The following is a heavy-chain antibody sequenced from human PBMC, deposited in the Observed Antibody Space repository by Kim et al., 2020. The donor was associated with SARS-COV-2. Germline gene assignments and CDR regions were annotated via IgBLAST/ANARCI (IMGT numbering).Heavy chain of an antibody. CDR2: INHSGST. CDR3: ARDGSGYCTNGVCRSKYN. D-gene: IGHD2-8*01. CDR1: GGSFSGYY. J-gene: IGHJ5*01. Sequence: SETLSLTCAVYGGSFSGYYWSWIRQPPGKGLEWIGEINHSGSTNYNPSLKSRVTISVDTSKNQFSLKLSSVTAADTAVYYCARDGSGYCTNGVCRSKYN. V-gene: IGHV4-34*01.